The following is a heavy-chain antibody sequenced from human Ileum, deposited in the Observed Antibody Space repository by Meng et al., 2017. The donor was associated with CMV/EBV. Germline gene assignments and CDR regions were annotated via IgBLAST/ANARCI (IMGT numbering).Heavy chain of an antibody. J-gene: IGHJ5*02. D-gene: IGHD3-3*01. Sequence: GGSLRLSCAASGFTVSSNYMSWVRQAPGKGLEWVSIIYSGGSTYYADSVKGRFTISRDNAKNSLYLQMNSLRAEDTAVYYCARVARRRITIFGVDVNWCDPWGQGTLVTVSS. CDR3: ARVARRRITIFGVDVNWCDP. CDR2: IYSGGST. CDR1: GFTVSSNY. V-gene: IGHV3-66*01.